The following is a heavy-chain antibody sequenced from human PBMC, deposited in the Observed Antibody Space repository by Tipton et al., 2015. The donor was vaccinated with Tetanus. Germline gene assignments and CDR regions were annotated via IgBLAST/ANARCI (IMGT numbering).Heavy chain of an antibody. Sequence: MQLVQSGAEVKKPGESLKISCKGSGYSFTSYWIGWVRQMTGKGLEWMGIIYPGDSDPRYSPSFQGQVTISADKSISTAYLQWSSLKASDTAMYYCARGGSSGYQRLDAFDIWGQGTMVTVSS. CDR2: IYPGDSDP. V-gene: IGHV5-51*01. CDR3: ARGGSSGYQRLDAFDI. D-gene: IGHD3-22*01. J-gene: IGHJ3*02. CDR1: GYSFTSYW.